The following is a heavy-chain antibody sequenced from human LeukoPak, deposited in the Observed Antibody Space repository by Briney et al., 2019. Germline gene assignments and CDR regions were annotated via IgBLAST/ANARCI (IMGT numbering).Heavy chain of an antibody. J-gene: IGHJ5*02. Sequence: SGTLSLTCAVYGGSFSGYYWSWIRQPPGKGLEWIGEINHSGSTYYNPSLKSRVTISVDRSKNQFSLKLSSVTAADTAVYYCARGDYDILTGSTLNWFDPWGQGTLVTVSS. CDR1: GGSFSGYY. CDR3: ARGDYDILTGSTLNWFDP. CDR2: INHSGST. D-gene: IGHD3-9*01. V-gene: IGHV4-34*01.